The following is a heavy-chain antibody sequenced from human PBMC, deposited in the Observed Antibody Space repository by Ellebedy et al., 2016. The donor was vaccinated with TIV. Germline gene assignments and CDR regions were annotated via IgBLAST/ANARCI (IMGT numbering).Heavy chain of an antibody. J-gene: IGHJ4*02. CDR3: AKSALVATISTDY. D-gene: IGHD5-24*01. V-gene: IGHV4-59*01. CDR1: GGSISSYS. Sequence: SETLSLXXTVSGGSISSYSWSWIRQPPGKGLEWIGYIDSSGSTNYNPSLKSRVTISVDTSKNHFSLKLSSVTAADTAVYYCAKSALVATISTDYWGQGTLVTVSS. CDR2: IDSSGST.